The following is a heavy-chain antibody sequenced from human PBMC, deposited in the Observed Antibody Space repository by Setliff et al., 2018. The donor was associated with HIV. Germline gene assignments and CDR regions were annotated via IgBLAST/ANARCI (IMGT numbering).Heavy chain of an antibody. V-gene: IGHV4-4*02. CDR2: IYHSGST. CDR3: ARVAVAGTTFDVFDI. CDR1: GGSISSSNW. D-gene: IGHD6-19*01. J-gene: IGHJ3*02. Sequence: SETLSLTCAVSGGSISSSNWWSWVRQPPGKGLEWIEEIYHSGSTNYNPSLKSRVTISVDKSKNQFSLKLKSVTAADTAVYYCARVAVAGTTFDVFDIWGQGTMVTVSS.